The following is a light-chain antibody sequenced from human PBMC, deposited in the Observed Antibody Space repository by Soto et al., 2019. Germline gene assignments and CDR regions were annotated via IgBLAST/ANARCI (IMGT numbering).Light chain of an antibody. Sequence: QSVLTQPPSASGTPGQRVTISCSGSSSNIGSNYVYWYQDLPGTAPKLLIYRNNQRPSGVPDRFSGSKSGTSASLAISGLRSEDEADYYCAAWDDSLGGFYVFGTGTKVTV. V-gene: IGLV1-47*01. CDR1: SSNIGSNY. CDR3: AAWDDSLGGFYV. CDR2: RNN. J-gene: IGLJ1*01.